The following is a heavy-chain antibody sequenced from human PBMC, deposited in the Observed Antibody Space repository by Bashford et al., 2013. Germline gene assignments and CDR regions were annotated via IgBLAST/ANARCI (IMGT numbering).Heavy chain of an antibody. V-gene: IGHV5-51*01. CDR3: ARHCSGGSCYSVDAFDI. J-gene: IGHJ3*02. CDR2: VYPGDSDT. Sequence: WVRQMPGKGLEWMGIVYPGDSDTKYSPSFQGQVTISADKSIGTAYLQWSSLKASDTAMYYCARHCSGGSCYSVDAFDIWGQGTMVTVSS. D-gene: IGHD2-15*01.